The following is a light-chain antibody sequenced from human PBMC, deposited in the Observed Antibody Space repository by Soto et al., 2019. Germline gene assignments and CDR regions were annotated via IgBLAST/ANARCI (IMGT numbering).Light chain of an antibody. Sequence: AIRMTQSPSSFSASTGDRVTITCRASQGISSYLAWYQQKPGKAPKLLIYAASTLQSGVPSRFSGSGSGTDFTRTIGCLQTEDFATYYGEQYYSYPPYTFGQGTKLEIK. J-gene: IGKJ2*01. CDR3: EQYYSYPPYT. CDR1: QGISSY. CDR2: AAS. V-gene: IGKV1-8*01.